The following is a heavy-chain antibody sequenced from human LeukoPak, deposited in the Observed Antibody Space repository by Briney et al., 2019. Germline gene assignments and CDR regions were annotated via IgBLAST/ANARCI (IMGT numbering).Heavy chain of an antibody. Sequence: PGGSLRLSCAASGFTFSSYGMHWVRPDSGKGLEWVAVLSYVGGTKYYADSVKGRFTVSTDNSKNTLHLQMNSLRSEDTAVYFCAKETYSTSWQLDFWGQGTLVTVSS. CDR2: LSYVGGTK. D-gene: IGHD6-13*01. CDR3: AKETYSTSWQLDF. V-gene: IGHV3-30*18. CDR1: GFTFSSYG. J-gene: IGHJ4*02.